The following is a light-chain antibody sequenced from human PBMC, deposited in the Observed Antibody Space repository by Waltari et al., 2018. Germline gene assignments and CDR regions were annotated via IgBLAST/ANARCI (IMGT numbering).Light chain of an antibody. CDR2: EVS. V-gene: IGLV2-23*02. Sequence: QSALTQPASVSGSPGQSITISCTGTSSDVGSYSLVSWYQQHPGKAPKLMIYEVSKRPSGVSNRCSGSKSGNTAALTISGLQAEDEADYYCYSYAGSSTYVFGTGTKVSVL. J-gene: IGLJ1*01. CDR3: YSYAGSSTYV. CDR1: SSDVGSYSL.